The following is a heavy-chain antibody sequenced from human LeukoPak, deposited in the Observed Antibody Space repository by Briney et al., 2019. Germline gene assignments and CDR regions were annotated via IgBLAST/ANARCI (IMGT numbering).Heavy chain of an antibody. V-gene: IGHV1-2*04. J-gene: IGHJ3*01. Sequence: ASMTVSCKTSGYTFTAHYIHWIRQAPGQGLEWMGWMNPNSGDTNYAQKFQGWVTPIRDKTARTAYMELTRLKSDDTAVYHCARVRVGYCSSTSCYSAGFDFWGQGTMVTVSS. CDR3: ARVRVGYCSSTSCYSAGFDF. CDR2: MNPNSGDT. D-gene: IGHD2-2*01. CDR1: GYTFTAHY.